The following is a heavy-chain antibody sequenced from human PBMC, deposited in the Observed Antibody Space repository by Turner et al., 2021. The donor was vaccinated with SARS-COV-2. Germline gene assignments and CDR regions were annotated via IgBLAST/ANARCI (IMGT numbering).Heavy chain of an antibody. V-gene: IGHV1-18*01. CDR1: GDTFTSPG. J-gene: IGHJ6*02. CDR3: ASTITIFGGIDV. CDR2: ISAYNGNT. Sequence: QVRMVQSGAEVKMPGASVLVSGKASGDTFTSPGISWVRQATGPVLEWKVWISAYNGNTNYAQKLQSRVTMTTETSTSTAYMELRSLGSVDTDVDDFASTITIFGGIDVWGQGTTVTVSS. D-gene: IGHD3-3*01.